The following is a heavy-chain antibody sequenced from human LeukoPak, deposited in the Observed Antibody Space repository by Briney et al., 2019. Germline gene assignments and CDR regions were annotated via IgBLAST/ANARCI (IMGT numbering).Heavy chain of an antibody. V-gene: IGHV3-7*03. CDR2: IKQDGSEK. CDR1: GFTLISYW. CDR3: ARDRGSSWAYYFDY. D-gene: IGHD6-13*01. J-gene: IGHJ4*02. Sequence: GGSLRLSCAASGFTLISYWMTWVRQAPGKGLEWVANIKQDGSEKYYVDSVKGRFTISRDNAKNSLYLQMNSLRAEDTALYYCARDRGSSWAYYFDYWGQGTLVTVSS.